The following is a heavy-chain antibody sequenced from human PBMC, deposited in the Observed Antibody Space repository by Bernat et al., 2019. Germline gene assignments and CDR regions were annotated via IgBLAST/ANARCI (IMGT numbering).Heavy chain of an antibody. Sequence: QVQLQQWGAGLLKPSETLSLTCAVYGGSFSVYYWSWIRQPPGKGLDWIGEINHSGSTDYNQSLKSRVTISVDTSKNQFSMKLSSVTAADTAVYYCARGSRSGSYFRTNRGHFDYWGQGTLVTVSS. CDR1: GGSFSVYY. D-gene: IGHD3-10*01. CDR2: INHSGST. J-gene: IGHJ4*02. V-gene: IGHV4-34*01. CDR3: ARGSRSGSYFRTNRGHFDY.